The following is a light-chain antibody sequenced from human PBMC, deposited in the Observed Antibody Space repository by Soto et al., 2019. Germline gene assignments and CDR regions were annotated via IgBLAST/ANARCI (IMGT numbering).Light chain of an antibody. CDR1: QSVSRY. CDR3: QQRET. J-gene: IGKJ1*01. CDR2: DAS. Sequence: EIVLTQSPATLSLSPGEGATLSCRASQSVSRYLAWYQQKPGQAPRLLIYDASNRATGIPARFSGSGSETDFTLTISSLEPEDFAVYYCQQRETFGQGTKV. V-gene: IGKV3-11*01.